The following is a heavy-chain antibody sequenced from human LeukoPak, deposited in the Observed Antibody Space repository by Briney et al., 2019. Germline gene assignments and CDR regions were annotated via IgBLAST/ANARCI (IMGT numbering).Heavy chain of an antibody. V-gene: IGHV1-69*04. CDR1: GGTFSSYA. CDR2: IIPILGIA. D-gene: IGHD2-15*01. J-gene: IGHJ6*02. Sequence: ASVKVSCKASGGTFSSYAISWVRQAPGQGLEWMGRIIPILGIANYAQKFQGRVTITADKSTSTAYMELSSLRSEDTAVYYCASGYCSGGSRFRNYYGMDVWGQGTTVTVSS. CDR3: ASGYCSGGSRFRNYYGMDV.